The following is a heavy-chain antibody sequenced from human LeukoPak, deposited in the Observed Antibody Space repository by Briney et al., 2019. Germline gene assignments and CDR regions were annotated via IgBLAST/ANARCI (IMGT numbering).Heavy chain of an antibody. CDR2: IKQDGSAK. CDR1: GFTFSSYW. J-gene: IGHJ4*02. V-gene: IGHV3-7*01. CDR3: AREGVPFARDY. D-gene: IGHD2-2*01. Sequence: GGSLRLSSAASGFTFSSYWMSWVRQPPGKGLQWVANIKQDGSAKNYLDSMKGRFTISRDNAKNALYLQMNTLRAEDTAIYYCAREGVPFARDYWGQGTLVTVSS.